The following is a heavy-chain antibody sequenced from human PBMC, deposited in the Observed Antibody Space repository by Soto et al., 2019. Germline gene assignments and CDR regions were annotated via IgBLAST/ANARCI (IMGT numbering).Heavy chain of an antibody. J-gene: IGHJ6*02. V-gene: IGHV4-59*02. CDR1: GGSVSTYY. D-gene: IGHD6-13*01. Sequence: SETLSLTCTVSGGSVSTYYWSWIRQPPGKGLEWIAYIYYSGSTSYNPSLKSRVTISVDTSKNQFSLKLSSVTAAGTAMYYCARTSAAGKYYYGMDVWGQGTTVTVSS. CDR2: IYYSGST. CDR3: ARTSAAGKYYYGMDV.